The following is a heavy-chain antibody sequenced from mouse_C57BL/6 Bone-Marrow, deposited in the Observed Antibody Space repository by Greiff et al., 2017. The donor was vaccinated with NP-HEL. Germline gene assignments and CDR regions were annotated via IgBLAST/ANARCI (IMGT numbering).Heavy chain of an antibody. CDR3: ARDREYGSRGWYCDV. D-gene: IGHD1-1*01. CDR1: GFTFSSYA. Sequence: EVKLMESGGGLVKPGGSLKLSCAASGFTFSSYAMSWVRQTPEKRLEWVATISDGGSYTYYPDNVKGRFTISRDNAKNNLYLQMSHLKSEDTAMYCCARDREYGSRGWYCDVWGTETTVTVSS. CDR2: ISDGGSYT. V-gene: IGHV5-4*01. J-gene: IGHJ1*03.